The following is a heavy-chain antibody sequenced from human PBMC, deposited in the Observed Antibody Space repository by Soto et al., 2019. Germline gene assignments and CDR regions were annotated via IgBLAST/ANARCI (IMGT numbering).Heavy chain of an antibody. V-gene: IGHV3-9*01. CDR1: GFTFDDYA. D-gene: IGHD4-17*01. CDR2: ISWNSGSI. Sequence: EVQLVESGGGLVQPGRSLRLSCAASGFTFDDYAMHWVRQAPGKGLEWVSGISWNSGSIGYADSVKGRFTISRDNAKNSLYLQMNSLRAEDTALSYCAKETYGDYGLDYWGQGTLVTVSS. J-gene: IGHJ4*02. CDR3: AKETYGDYGLDY.